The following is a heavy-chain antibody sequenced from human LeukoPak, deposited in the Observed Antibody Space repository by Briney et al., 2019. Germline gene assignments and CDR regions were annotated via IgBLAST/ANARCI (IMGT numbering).Heavy chain of an antibody. CDR1: GGTFSGYY. CDR2: INHSGST. V-gene: IGHV4-34*01. CDR3: AREALTGDDAFDI. Sequence: SETLSLICAVYGGTFSGYYWSWSRQPAGKGLEWIGEINHSGSTNYNPSLKSRVTISVDTSKNQFSLKLSSVTAADTAVYYCAREALTGDDAFDIWGQGTMVTVSS. D-gene: IGHD7-27*01. J-gene: IGHJ3*02.